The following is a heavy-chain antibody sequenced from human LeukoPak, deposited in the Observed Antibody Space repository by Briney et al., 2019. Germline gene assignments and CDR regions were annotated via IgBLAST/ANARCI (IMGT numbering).Heavy chain of an antibody. V-gene: IGHV4-59*06. Sequence: SETLSLTCTVSGGSISSYYWSWIRQHPGKGLEWIGYIYYSGSTYYNPSLKSRVTISVDTSKNQFSLKLSSVTAADTAVYYCARGELRFLEWLWDYWGQGTLVTVSS. D-gene: IGHD3-3*01. CDR3: ARGELRFLEWLWDY. CDR1: GGSISSYY. J-gene: IGHJ4*02. CDR2: IYYSGST.